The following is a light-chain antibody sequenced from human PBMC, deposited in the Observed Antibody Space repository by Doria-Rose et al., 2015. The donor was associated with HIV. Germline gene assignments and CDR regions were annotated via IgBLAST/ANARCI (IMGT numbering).Light chain of an antibody. Sequence: EIVLTQSPGTLSLSPGERATLSCRASQSFSSTYLARYQQKPGQAPSLLIYDGSTRATGIPDRFSASGPGTDFTLTINRLEPEDFALYYCHQYGTSWTFGQGTKAEI. J-gene: IGKJ1*01. V-gene: IGKV3-20*01. CDR2: DGS. CDR3: HQYGTSWT. CDR1: QSFSSTY.